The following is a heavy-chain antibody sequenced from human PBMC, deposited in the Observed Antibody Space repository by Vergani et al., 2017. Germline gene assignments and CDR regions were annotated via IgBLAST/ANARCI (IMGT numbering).Heavy chain of an antibody. CDR3: AIGPNYDSSGFDFDY. CDR1: GSSISSGGYY. CDR2: IYYSGST. Sequence: QVQLQESGPGLVKPSQTLSLTCTVSGSSISSGGYYWSWIRQPPGKGLEWIGYIYYSGSTYYNPSLKSRVTISVDTSKNQFSLKLSSVAAAATAVYYCAIGPNYDSSGFDFDYWGQGTLVTVSS. V-gene: IGHV4-31*03. J-gene: IGHJ4*02. D-gene: IGHD3-22*01.